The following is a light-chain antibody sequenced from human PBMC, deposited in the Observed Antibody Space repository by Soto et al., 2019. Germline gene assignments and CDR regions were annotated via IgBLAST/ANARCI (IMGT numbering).Light chain of an antibody. J-gene: IGKJ2*01. CDR2: GAT. Sequence: EIVLTQSPGTLSLSPGERATLSCRASHNVSSSYLAWYQHKPGQAPRLLICGATTRATGIPDRFSGSGSGTDFTLTISRLEPEDFAVYYCQQFGDSQYTFGQGTKLEIK. V-gene: IGKV3-20*01. CDR1: HNVSSSY. CDR3: QQFGDSQYT.